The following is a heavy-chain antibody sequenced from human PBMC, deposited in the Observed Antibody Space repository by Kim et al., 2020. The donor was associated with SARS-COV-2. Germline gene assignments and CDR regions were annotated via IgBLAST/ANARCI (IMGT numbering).Heavy chain of an antibody. CDR2: ISYDGSNK. D-gene: IGHD3-10*01. Sequence: GGSLRLSCAASGFTFSSYGMHWVRQAPGKGLEWVAVISYDGSNKYYADSVKGRFTISRDNSKNTLYLQMNSLRAEDTAVYYCTKNSRFGELLRFSYYGMDVWGQGTTVTVSS. CDR3: TKNSRFGELLRFSYYGMDV. J-gene: IGHJ6*02. CDR1: GFTFSSYG. V-gene: IGHV3-30*18.